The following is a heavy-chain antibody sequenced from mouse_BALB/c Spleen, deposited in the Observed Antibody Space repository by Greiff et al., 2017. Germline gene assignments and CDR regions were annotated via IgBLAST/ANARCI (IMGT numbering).Heavy chain of an antibody. CDR2: IWAGGST. CDR3: AREPNWDPYYFDY. J-gene: IGHJ2*01. CDR1: GFSLTSYG. D-gene: IGHD4-1*01. V-gene: IGHV2-9*02. Sequence: VQLVESGPGLVAPSQSLSITCTVSGFSLTSYGVHWVRQPPGKGLEWLGVIWAGGSTNYNSALMSRLSISKDNSKSQVFLKMNSLQTDDTAMYYCAREPNWDPYYFDYWGQGTTLTVSS.